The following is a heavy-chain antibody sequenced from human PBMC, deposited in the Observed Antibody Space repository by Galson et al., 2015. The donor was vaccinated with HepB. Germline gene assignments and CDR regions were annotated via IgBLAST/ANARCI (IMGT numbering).Heavy chain of an antibody. CDR1: GYTFTSHG. J-gene: IGHJ4*02. D-gene: IGHD3-10*01. V-gene: IGHV1-18*01. CDR3: AKGFPSYKYGSDWGDY. Sequence: SVKVSCKASGYTFTSHGITWVRQAPGQGLEWMGWISAYNGNTNYVQKFQGRVTMTTDTSTSTAYMELRSLRSDDTAVYYCAKGFPSYKYGSDWGDYWGQGTLVTVSS. CDR2: ISAYNGNT.